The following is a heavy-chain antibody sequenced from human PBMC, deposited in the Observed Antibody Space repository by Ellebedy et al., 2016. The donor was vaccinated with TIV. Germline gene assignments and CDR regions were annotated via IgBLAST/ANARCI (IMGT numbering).Heavy chain of an antibody. V-gene: IGHV3-48*02. CDR3: ARGGGCSSTSCYVGGGRDY. J-gene: IGHJ4*02. CDR1: GFTFSSYI. Sequence: GGSLRLSCAASGFTFSSYIMNWVRQAPGRGLEWVSYISSSSSTIYYADSVKGRFTISRDNAKNSLYLQMNSLRDEDTAVYYCARGGGCSSTSCYVGGGRDYWGQGTLVTVSS. CDR2: ISSSSSTI. D-gene: IGHD2-2*01.